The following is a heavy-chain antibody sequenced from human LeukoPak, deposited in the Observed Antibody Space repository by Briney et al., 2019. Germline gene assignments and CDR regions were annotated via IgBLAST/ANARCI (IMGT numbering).Heavy chain of an antibody. CDR3: AIIPRAAAGPSARSPFHY. Sequence: GGSLRLSCAASGFTFSSYDMHWVRQATGKGLEWVSAIGTAGDTYYPGSVKGRFTISRENAKNPLYLQMNSLRAGDTAVYYCAIIPRAAAGPSARSPFHYWGQGTLVTVSS. J-gene: IGHJ4*02. V-gene: IGHV3-13*01. D-gene: IGHD6-13*01. CDR1: GFTFSSYD. CDR2: IGTAGDT.